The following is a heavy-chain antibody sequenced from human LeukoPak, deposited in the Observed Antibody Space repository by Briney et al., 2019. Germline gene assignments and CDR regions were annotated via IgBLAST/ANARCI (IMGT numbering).Heavy chain of an antibody. J-gene: IGHJ4*02. D-gene: IGHD4-17*01. CDR3: ARTGSTVTMLYPFDH. CDR1: GGSFSGYY. Sequence: SETLSLTCAVYGGSFSGYYWRWSWIRQPPGKGLEWVGEINHSGSTNYNPSLKSRVSISVDTSKNQFSLKLSSVTAADTAVYYCARTGSTVTMLYPFDHWGQGTLVTVSS. CDR2: INHSGST. V-gene: IGHV4-34*01.